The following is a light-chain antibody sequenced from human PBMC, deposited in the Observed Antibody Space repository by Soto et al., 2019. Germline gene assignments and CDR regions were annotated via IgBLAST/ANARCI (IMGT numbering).Light chain of an antibody. CDR2: KAS. Sequence: DIQMTQYPSTLSASLRDRVCINWRASQSINRWLAWYQQRPGKAPKLLIYKASSLESGVPSRFSGGGIGTEFSLSISSLQPDDFATYYCQQYSTYPHIFGQGTKVDIK. J-gene: IGKJ2*01. V-gene: IGKV1-5*03. CDR1: QSINRW. CDR3: QQYSTYPHI.